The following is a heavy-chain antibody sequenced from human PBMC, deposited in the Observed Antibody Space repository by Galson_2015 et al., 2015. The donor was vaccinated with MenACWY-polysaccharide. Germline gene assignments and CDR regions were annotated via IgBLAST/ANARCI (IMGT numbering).Heavy chain of an antibody. CDR3: AKLMGVSTWYLVDY. D-gene: IGHD6-13*01. J-gene: IGHJ4*02. CDR2: LSNSGDYT. CDR1: GFTFSENA. Sequence: SLRLSCAASGFTFSENAMSWVRQAPGKGLEWVSSLSNSGDYTYYAESVKGRFTISRDNSTNTVHLQMNSLRADDTAVYYCAKLMGVSTWYLVDYWGLGTLVTVSS. V-gene: IGHV3-23*01.